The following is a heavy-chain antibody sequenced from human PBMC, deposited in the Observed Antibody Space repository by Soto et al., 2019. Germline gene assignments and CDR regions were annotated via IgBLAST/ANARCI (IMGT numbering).Heavy chain of an antibody. CDR2: INPNSGGT. CDR1: GYSFTAYY. CDR3: ARKKSGDSVLLKY. D-gene: IGHD2-15*01. V-gene: IGHV1-2*02. Sequence: QVQLVQSGAEVKEPGASLKVSCKASGYSFTAYYLHWVRQAHGQGPEWMGWINPNSGGTNYAQKFQGRVTTTRDTSTSTVHMELSSLTSDDTAVYYCARKKSGDSVLLKYWGQGTPVTVSS. J-gene: IGHJ4*02.